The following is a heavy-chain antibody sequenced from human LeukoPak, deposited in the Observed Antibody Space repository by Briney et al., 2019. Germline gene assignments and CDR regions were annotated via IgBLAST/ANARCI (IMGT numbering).Heavy chain of an antibody. CDR3: ARDIVVVPAGYYYYYGMDV. CDR1: GYIFTSYA. Sequence: ASVKVSCKASGYIFTSYAMHWVRQAPGQRLEWMGWINAGNGNTKYSQKFQGRVTITRDTSASTAYMELSSLRSEDTAVYYCARDIVVVPAGYYYYYGMDVWGQGTTVTVSS. J-gene: IGHJ6*02. D-gene: IGHD2-2*01. V-gene: IGHV1-3*01. CDR2: INAGNGNT.